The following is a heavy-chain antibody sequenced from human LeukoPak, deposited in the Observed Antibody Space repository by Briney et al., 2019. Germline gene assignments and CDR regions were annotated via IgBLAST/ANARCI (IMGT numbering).Heavy chain of an antibody. D-gene: IGHD3-10*01. CDR1: GFTITGHT. Sequence: GGSLRLSCAASGFTITGHTMTWVRQAPGKGLEWVANIKEDGDEQYYVDSVKGRFTISRDNAKNSLFLHMNGLRAEDTAVYYCARDYLYHYASGSYRFFDYWGQGTLVTVSS. CDR3: ARDYLYHYASGSYRFFDY. J-gene: IGHJ4*02. V-gene: IGHV3-7*01. CDR2: IKEDGDEQ.